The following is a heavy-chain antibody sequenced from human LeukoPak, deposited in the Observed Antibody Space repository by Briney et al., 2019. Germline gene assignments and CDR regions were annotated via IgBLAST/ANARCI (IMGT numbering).Heavy chain of an antibody. V-gene: IGHV3-15*01. CDR2: IKSKTDGGTT. D-gene: IGHD2-2*01. J-gene: IGHJ4*02. Sequence: GGSLRLSCAASGFTFSNAWMSWVRQAPEKGLEWVGRIKSKTDGGTTDYAAPVKGRFTISGDDSKNTLYLQMNSLKTEDTAVYYCTTLVPAATRPAGWGQGTLVTVSS. CDR1: GFTFSNAW. CDR3: TTLVPAATRPAG.